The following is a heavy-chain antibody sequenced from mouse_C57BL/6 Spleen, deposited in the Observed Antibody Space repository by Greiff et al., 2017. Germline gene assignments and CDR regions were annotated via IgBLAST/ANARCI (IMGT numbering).Heavy chain of an antibody. CDR1: GYTFTGYW. Sequence: QVQLQQSGAELMKPGASVKLSCKATGYTFTGYWIEWVKQRPGHGLEWIGEIFPGSGSTNYNEKFKGKATFTADTSSNTAYMQLSSLTTEDSAVYYCERGGFLFTTVVEQDYWGQGTTLTVSS. CDR2: IFPGSGST. D-gene: IGHD1-1*01. CDR3: ERGGFLFTTVVEQDY. J-gene: IGHJ2*01. V-gene: IGHV1-9*01.